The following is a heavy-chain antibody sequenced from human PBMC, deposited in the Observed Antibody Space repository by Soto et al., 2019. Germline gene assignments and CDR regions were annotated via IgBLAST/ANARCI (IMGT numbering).Heavy chain of an antibody. J-gene: IGHJ4*02. CDR2: ISYDGSNK. CDR3: ARVNGGSGWSNLYYFNY. D-gene: IGHD6-19*01. Sequence: PGGSLRLSCAASGFTFSVYAMHWVRQAPGKGLEWVAVISYDGSNKNYADSVKGRFTISRDNSKNTMYLQMNSLRAEDTAVYYCARVNGGSGWSNLYYFNYWGQGTLVTVSS. CDR1: GFTFSVYA. V-gene: IGHV3-30-3*01.